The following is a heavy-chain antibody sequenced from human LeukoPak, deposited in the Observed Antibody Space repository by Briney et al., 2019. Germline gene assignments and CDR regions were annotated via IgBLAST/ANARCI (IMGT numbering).Heavy chain of an antibody. CDR3: VRDRDEGFDL. CDR1: GGSISPYY. J-gene: IGHJ2*01. CDR2: FFYIGST. V-gene: IGHV4-59*01. Sequence: PSETLSLTCTVSGGSISPYYWSWIRQPPGKGLEWIGYFFYIGSTNYNPSLKSRVIISVDTSKNQISLSLSSVTAADTAVYYCVRDRDEGFDLWGRGTLVTVSS.